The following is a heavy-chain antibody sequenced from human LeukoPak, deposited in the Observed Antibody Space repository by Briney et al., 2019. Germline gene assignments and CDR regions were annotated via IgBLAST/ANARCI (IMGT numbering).Heavy chain of an antibody. CDR2: MNPNSGNT. J-gene: IGHJ6*02. CDR3: ARGEFGKGFYVMDV. Sequence: ASVKVSCKASGYTFTSYDINWVRQATGQGLEWMGWMNPNSGNTGYAQKFQGRVTMTRNTSISTACMELSSLRSEDTAVYYCARGEFGKGFYVMDVWGQGTTVTVSS. V-gene: IGHV1-8*01. CDR1: GYTFTSYD. D-gene: IGHD3-10*01.